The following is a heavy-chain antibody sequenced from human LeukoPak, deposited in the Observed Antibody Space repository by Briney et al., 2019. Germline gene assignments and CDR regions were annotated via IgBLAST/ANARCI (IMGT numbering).Heavy chain of an antibody. Sequence: SETLSLTCTVSGGSISSGGYYWSWIRQHPGKGLEWIGEINHSGSTNYNPFLKSRVTISVDTSKNQFSLKLSSVTAADTAVYYCARVDSDFWSGYYRGSNWFDPWGQGTLVTVSS. V-gene: IGHV4-39*07. J-gene: IGHJ5*02. CDR2: INHSGST. CDR1: GGSISSGGYY. CDR3: ARVDSDFWSGYYRGSNWFDP. D-gene: IGHD3-3*01.